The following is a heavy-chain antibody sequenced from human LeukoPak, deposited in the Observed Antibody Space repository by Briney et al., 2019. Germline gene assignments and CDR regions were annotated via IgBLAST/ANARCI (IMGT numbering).Heavy chain of an antibody. Sequence: SETLSLTCAVYGGSLSGYYWSWIRQPPGKGLEWIGEINHSGSTNYNPSLKSRVTISVDTSKNQSSLKLSSVTAADTAVYYCARDFIAARPFDYWGQGTLVTVSS. CDR1: GGSLSGYY. D-gene: IGHD6-6*01. V-gene: IGHV4-34*01. CDR3: ARDFIAARPFDY. CDR2: INHSGST. J-gene: IGHJ4*02.